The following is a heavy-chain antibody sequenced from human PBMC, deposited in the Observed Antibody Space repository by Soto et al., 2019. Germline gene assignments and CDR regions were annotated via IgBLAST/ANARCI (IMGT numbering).Heavy chain of an antibody. CDR3: AKLLSIITWFDP. D-gene: IGHD3-10*01. V-gene: IGHV3-23*01. CDR2: ISGSGGST. Sequence: PGGSLRLSCAASGFTFGSYAMSWVRQAPGKGLEWVSAISGSGGSTYYADSVKGRFTISRDNSKNTLFLQMNSLRAEDTAVYYCAKLLSIITWFDPWGKGTTVTVSS. CDR1: GFTFGSYA. J-gene: IGHJ6*04.